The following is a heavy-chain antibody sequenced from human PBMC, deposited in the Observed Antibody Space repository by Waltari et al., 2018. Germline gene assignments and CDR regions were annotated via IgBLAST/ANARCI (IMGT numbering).Heavy chain of an antibody. Sequence: EVQLVESGGGLVQPGGSLRLSCAASGFTFSSYAMSWVRQSPGKGLEWVASIGVIGVTILYEDSVKGLFTTSRDNSKNTLYLQMDSLRAEDTAIYYCAKSAAATIRFWYFDLWGRGTLVTVSS. CDR3: AKSAAATIRFWYFDL. V-gene: IGHV3-23*04. CDR1: GFTFSSYA. D-gene: IGHD6-13*01. J-gene: IGHJ2*01. CDR2: IGVIGVTI.